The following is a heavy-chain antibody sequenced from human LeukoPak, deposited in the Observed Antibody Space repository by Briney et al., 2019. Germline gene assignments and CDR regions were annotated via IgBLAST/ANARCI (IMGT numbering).Heavy chain of an antibody. V-gene: IGHV1-3*01. CDR1: GYIFTIYG. Sequence: ASVKVSCKASGYIFTIYGITWVRQAPGQRLEWMGWINAGNGNTKYSQKFQGRVTITRDTSASTAYMELSSLRSEDTAVYYCARRGYCSSTSCYGPMFFYWGQGTLVTVSS. CDR2: INAGNGNT. CDR3: ARRGYCSSTSCYGPMFFY. D-gene: IGHD2-2*01. J-gene: IGHJ4*02.